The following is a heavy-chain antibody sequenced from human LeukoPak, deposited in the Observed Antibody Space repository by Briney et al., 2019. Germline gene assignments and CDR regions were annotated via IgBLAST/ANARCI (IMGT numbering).Heavy chain of an antibody. J-gene: IGHJ4*02. D-gene: IGHD3-10*01. CDR3: ARMGVNRMVRGVISPYPFDY. V-gene: IGHV4-34*01. Sequence: PSETLSLTCAVYGGSFSGYYWSWIRQPPGKGLEWIGEINHSGSTNYNPSLKSRVTISVDTSKNQFSLKLSSVTAADTAVYYCARMGVNRMVRGVISPYPFDYWGQGTLVTVSS. CDR2: INHSGST. CDR1: GGSFSGYY.